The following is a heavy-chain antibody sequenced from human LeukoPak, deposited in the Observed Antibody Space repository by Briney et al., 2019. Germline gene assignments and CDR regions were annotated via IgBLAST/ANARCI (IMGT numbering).Heavy chain of an antibody. Sequence: ASVKVSCKASGYTFTGYYMHWVRQAPGQGLEWMGWINPNSGGTNYAQRFQGRVTMTRDTSISTAYMELSRLRSDDTAVYYCARDRSITIFGVDQNWFDPWGQGTLVTVSS. J-gene: IGHJ5*02. V-gene: IGHV1-2*02. CDR3: ARDRSITIFGVDQNWFDP. CDR1: GYTFTGYY. CDR2: INPNSGGT. D-gene: IGHD3-3*01.